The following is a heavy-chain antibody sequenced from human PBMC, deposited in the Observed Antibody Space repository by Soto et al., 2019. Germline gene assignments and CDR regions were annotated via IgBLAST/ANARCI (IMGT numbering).Heavy chain of an antibody. CDR2: IYHSGST. CDR3: ARDRVVVPAASYGMDV. CDR1: GGSISSGCYS. Sequence: SETLSLTCDVSGGSISSGCYSWSWIRQPPGKGLEWIGYIYHSGSTYYNPSLKSRVTISVDRSKNQFSLKLSSVTAADTAVYYCARDRVVVPAASYGMDVWGQGTTVTVSS. J-gene: IGHJ6*02. D-gene: IGHD2-2*01. V-gene: IGHV4-30-2*01.